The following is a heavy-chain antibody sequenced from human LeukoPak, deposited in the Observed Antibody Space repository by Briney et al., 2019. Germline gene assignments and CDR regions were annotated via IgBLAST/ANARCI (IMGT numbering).Heavy chain of an antibody. CDR1: GGSFSGYY. CDR3: VRRSRDTDISSWFFDY. V-gene: IGHV4-34*01. Sequence: SETLSLTCAVYGGSFSGYYWSWNRQPPGKGLEWIGEINHSGSTNYNPSLKSRVTISVDTSKNQFSLKLTSVTAADTAVYYCVRRSRDTDISSWFFDYWGQGTLVTVSS. J-gene: IGHJ4*02. CDR2: INHSGST. D-gene: IGHD6-13*01.